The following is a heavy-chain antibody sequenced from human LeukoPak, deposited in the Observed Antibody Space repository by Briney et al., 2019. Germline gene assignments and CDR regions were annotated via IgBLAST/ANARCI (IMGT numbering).Heavy chain of an antibody. CDR3: ARDKGDGDAFDI. D-gene: IGHD5-24*01. Sequence: SVKVSCKASGVTFSSYAISWVRQAPGQGLEWMGGIIPTFGTANYAQKFQGRATITTDESTSTAYMELSSLRSEDTAVYYCARDKGDGDAFDIWGQGTMVTVSS. V-gene: IGHV1-69*05. CDR1: GVTFSSYA. CDR2: IIPTFGTA. J-gene: IGHJ3*02.